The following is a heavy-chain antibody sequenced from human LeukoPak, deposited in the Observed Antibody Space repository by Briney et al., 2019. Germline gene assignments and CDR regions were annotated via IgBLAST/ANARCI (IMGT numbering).Heavy chain of an antibody. Sequence: SVKVSCKASGGTFSSYAISWVRQAPGQGLEWMGGIIPIFGTANYAQKFQGRVTITADESTSTAYMELSSLRSEDTAVYYCARVVWQQLPREYFDYWGQGTLVTVSS. J-gene: IGHJ4*02. V-gene: IGHV1-69*13. D-gene: IGHD6-13*01. CDR2: IIPIFGTA. CDR1: GGTFSSYA. CDR3: ARVVWQQLPREYFDY.